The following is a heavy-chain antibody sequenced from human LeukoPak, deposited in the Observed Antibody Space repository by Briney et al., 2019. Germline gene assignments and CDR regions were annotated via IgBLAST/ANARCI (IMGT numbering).Heavy chain of an antibody. J-gene: IGHJ4*02. CDR1: GGSISSYY. Sequence: SETLSLTCTVSGGSISSYYWSWIRQPPGKGLEWIGYIYYSGSTNCNPSLKSRVTISVDTSKNQLSLTLSSVTAADTAVYYCARAGPPDDYGDYFDYWGQGTLVTVSS. CDR2: IYYSGST. V-gene: IGHV4-59*01. D-gene: IGHD4-17*01. CDR3: ARAGPPDDYGDYFDY.